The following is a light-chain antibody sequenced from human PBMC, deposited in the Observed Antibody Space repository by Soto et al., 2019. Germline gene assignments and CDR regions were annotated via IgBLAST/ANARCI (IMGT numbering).Light chain of an antibody. CDR1: SSDVGGYNY. V-gene: IGLV2-8*01. J-gene: IGLJ2*01. CDR2: EVS. Sequence: QSALTQPPSASGSPGQSVTISCTGTSSDVGGYNYVSWYQQHPGKAPKLMIYEVSNRPSGVPDRFSGSKSGNTASLTVSGLQAEDEADYYCSSYAGSSNVVFGGGTKFTVL. CDR3: SSYAGSSNVV.